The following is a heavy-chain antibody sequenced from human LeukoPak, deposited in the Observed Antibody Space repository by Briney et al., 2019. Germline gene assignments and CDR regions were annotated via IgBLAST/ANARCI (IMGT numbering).Heavy chain of an antibody. V-gene: IGHV1-2*02. CDR3: AILDYGGNPHYFDY. D-gene: IGHD4-23*01. Sequence: GASVKVSCKASGYTFTSYAMHWVRQAPGQGLEWMGWINPNSGGTNYAQKFQGRVTMTRDTSISTAYMELSRLRSDDTAVYYCAILDYGGNPHYFDYWGQGTLVTVSS. CDR1: GYTFTSYA. J-gene: IGHJ4*02. CDR2: INPNSGGT.